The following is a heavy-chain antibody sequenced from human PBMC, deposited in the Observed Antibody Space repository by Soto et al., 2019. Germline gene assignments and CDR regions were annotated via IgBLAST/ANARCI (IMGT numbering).Heavy chain of an antibody. CDR1: VGSIRSNY. CDR2: IYTSGTT. CDR3: AREGASGFGMDV. D-gene: IGHD1-26*01. Sequence: ESLSLTGNVSVGSIRSNYWSWIRQPAGKALEWIGRIYTSGTTNYNPSLKSRATMLIDTSKNQFSLILSSVTAADTGVYYCAREGASGFGMDVWGQGTTVTVSS. J-gene: IGHJ6*02. V-gene: IGHV4-4*07.